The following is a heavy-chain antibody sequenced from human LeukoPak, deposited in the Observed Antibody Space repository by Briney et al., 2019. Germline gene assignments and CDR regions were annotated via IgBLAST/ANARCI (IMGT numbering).Heavy chain of an antibody. Sequence: GGSLRLSCAASGFTFSSYAMHWVRQAPGKGLEWVAVIPHDGSNKYYADSVKGRFTISRDNSKNTLYLQMNSLRAEDTAVYYCARDRVIQGYSSGWLFDYWGQGTLVTVSS. CDR3: ARDRVIQGYSSGWLFDY. J-gene: IGHJ4*02. V-gene: IGHV3-30-3*01. D-gene: IGHD6-19*01. CDR1: GFTFSSYA. CDR2: IPHDGSNK.